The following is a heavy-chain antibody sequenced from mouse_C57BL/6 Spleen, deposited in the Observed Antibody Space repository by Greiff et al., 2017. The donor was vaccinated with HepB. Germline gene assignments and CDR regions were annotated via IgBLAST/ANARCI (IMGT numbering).Heavy chain of an antibody. J-gene: IGHJ3*01. Sequence: EVMLVESGEGLVKPGGSLKLSCAASGFTFSSYAMSWVRQTPEKRLEWVAYISSGGDYIYYADTVKGRFTISRDNARNTLYLQMSSLKSEDTAMYYCTMDGNSAWFAYWGQGTLVTVSA. CDR2: ISSGGDYI. CDR1: GFTFSSYA. CDR3: TMDGNSAWFAY. V-gene: IGHV5-9-1*02. D-gene: IGHD2-1*01.